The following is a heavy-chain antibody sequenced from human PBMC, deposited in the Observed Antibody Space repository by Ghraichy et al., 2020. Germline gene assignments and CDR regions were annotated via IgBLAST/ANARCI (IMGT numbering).Heavy chain of an antibody. V-gene: IGHV3-7*01. Sequence: GGSLRLSCAASGFTFTTYWMSWVRQAPGKGPEWVSNTDRHGNRKYYVDSVKGRFTISRDNAKNSLYLEMNSLRAEDTAMYYCVRDKTHPSFDPWGQGTLVTVSS. J-gene: IGHJ5*02. CDR2: TDRHGNRK. CDR1: GFTFTTYW. CDR3: VRDKTHPSFDP.